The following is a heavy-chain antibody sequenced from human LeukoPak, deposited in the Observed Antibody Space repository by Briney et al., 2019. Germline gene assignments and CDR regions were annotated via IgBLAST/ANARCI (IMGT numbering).Heavy chain of an antibody. Sequence: PGRPLRLSCAASGFTFSSYAMHWVRQAPGKGLEWVAVISYDGSNKYYADSVKGRFTISRDNSKNTLYLQMNSLRAEDTAVYYCARDVLRGGYFDYWGQGTLVTVSS. V-gene: IGHV3-30-3*01. CDR3: ARDVLRGGYFDY. CDR1: GFTFSSYA. J-gene: IGHJ4*02. CDR2: ISYDGSNK. D-gene: IGHD3-16*01.